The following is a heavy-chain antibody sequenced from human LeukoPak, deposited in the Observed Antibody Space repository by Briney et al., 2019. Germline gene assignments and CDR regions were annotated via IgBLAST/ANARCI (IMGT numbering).Heavy chain of an antibody. CDR3: AREFRGGYSYGPFDY. J-gene: IGHJ4*02. CDR1: GYTFTSYY. D-gene: IGHD5-18*01. Sequence: ASVKVSCKASGYTFTSYYMHWVRQAPGQGLEWMGIINPSGGSTSYAQKFQGRVTMTRDMSTSTVYMGLSSLRSEDTAVYYCAREFRGGYSYGPFDYWGQGTLVTVSS. V-gene: IGHV1-46*01. CDR2: INPSGGST.